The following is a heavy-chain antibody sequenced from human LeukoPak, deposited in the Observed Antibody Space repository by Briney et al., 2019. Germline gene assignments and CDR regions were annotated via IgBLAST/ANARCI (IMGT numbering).Heavy chain of an antibody. D-gene: IGHD3-22*01. CDR3: ASEAMKIKHRITMIVVALDY. CDR1: GGTFSSYA. V-gene: IGHV1-69*05. J-gene: IGHJ4*02. Sequence: SVKVSCKASGGTFSSYAISWVRQAPGQGLEWMGRIIPIFGTANYAQKVQGRVTITTVEATSTAYMELSSLRSEDTAVYYCASEAMKIKHRITMIVVALDYWGQGTLVTVSS. CDR2: IIPIFGTA.